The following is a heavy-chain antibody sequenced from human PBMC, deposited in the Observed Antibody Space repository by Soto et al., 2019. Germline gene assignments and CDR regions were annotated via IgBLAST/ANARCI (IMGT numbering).Heavy chain of an antibody. J-gene: IGHJ5*02. D-gene: IGHD6-13*01. CDR3: ARHQSHSSSYVDP. CDR2: IYYSGST. CDR1: GGSISSGGYY. V-gene: IGHV4-39*01. Sequence: ETLSLTCAVSGGSISSGGYYWGWIRQPPGKGLEWIGSIYYSGSTYYNPSLKSRVTISVDTSKNQFSLKLSSVTAADTAVYYCARHQSHSSSYVDPWGQGTLVTVSS.